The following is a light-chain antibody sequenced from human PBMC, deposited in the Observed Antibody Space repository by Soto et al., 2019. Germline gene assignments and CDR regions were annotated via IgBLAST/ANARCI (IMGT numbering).Light chain of an antibody. Sequence: QSVLTQPASVSGSPGQSITISCTGTSSDVGTYDYVSWYQQHPGKAPRLMIYDVRNRPSGVSDRFSGSKSGNTASLTISGLKAEDEAYYYCTSFTDSTTWVFGGGTKLTVL. V-gene: IGLV2-14*03. CDR2: DVR. J-gene: IGLJ2*01. CDR3: TSFTDSTTWV. CDR1: SSDVGTYDY.